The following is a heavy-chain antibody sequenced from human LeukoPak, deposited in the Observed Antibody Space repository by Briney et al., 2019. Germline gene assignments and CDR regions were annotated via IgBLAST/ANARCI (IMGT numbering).Heavy chain of an antibody. CDR3: ARKLRLGGNWFDP. Sequence: SVKVSCETSGGTFTSYAITWVRQAPGQGLEWMGKIIPISGTTNYAQKFQGRVTFTADESTSTAYMELSSLRSEDTALYYCARKLRLGGNWFDPWGQGTLVTVSS. V-gene: IGHV1-69*13. CDR2: IIPISGTT. D-gene: IGHD1-26*01. J-gene: IGHJ5*02. CDR1: GGTFTSYA.